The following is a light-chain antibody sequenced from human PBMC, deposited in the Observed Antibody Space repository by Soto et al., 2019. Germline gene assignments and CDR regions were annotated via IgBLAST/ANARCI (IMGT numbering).Light chain of an antibody. CDR2: GAS. V-gene: IGKV3-20*01. CDR3: QQYGSSPPLT. Sequence: EIVLTQSPGTLSLSPGERATLSCRASQSVSSSYLAWYQQKPGQAPRLLIYGASSRANGIPDRFSGSGSGTDFSLTISRLEPEDCAVYYCQQYGSSPPLTFGGGTKVEIK. J-gene: IGKJ4*01. CDR1: QSVSSSY.